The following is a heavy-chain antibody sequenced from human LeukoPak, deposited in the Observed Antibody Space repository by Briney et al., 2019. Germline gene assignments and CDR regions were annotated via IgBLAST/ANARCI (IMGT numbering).Heavy chain of an antibody. CDR3: AKSVVPAAIWNWFDP. Sequence: GGSLRLSCAASGFTFSSYAMSWVRQAPGKGLEWVSAISGSGGSTYYADSVKGRFTISGDNSKNTLYLQMNSLRAEDTAVYYCAKSVVPAAIWNWFDPWGQGTLVTVSS. V-gene: IGHV3-23*01. D-gene: IGHD2-2*02. CDR2: ISGSGGST. J-gene: IGHJ5*02. CDR1: GFTFSSYA.